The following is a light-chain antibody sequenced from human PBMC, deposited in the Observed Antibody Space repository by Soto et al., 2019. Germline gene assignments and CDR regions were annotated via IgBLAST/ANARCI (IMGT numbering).Light chain of an antibody. V-gene: IGKV1-33*01. CDR1: EDIRNS. J-gene: IGKJ3*01. Sequence: DIQMTQSPSSLSASVGDRVTITCQANEDIRNSLHWYQQKPGKAPNLLIYDESNVETGVPSRFSGSGFGTDFTFTISSLQPEDVATYYCQQYGDLPVTFGPGTKVDIK. CDR2: DES. CDR3: QQYGDLPVT.